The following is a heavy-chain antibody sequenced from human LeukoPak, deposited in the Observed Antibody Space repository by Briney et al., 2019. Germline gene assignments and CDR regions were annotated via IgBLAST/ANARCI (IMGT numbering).Heavy chain of an antibody. V-gene: IGHV1-69*13. CDR2: IIPIFGTA. J-gene: IGHJ4*02. D-gene: IGHD5-24*01. CDR3: AREGFQGDGYNGGGFDY. Sequence: WASVKVSCKASGGTFSSYAISWVRQAPGQGLEWMGGIIPIFGTANYAQKFQGRVTITADESTSTAYMELSSLRSEDTAVYYCAREGFQGDGYNGGGFDYWGQGTLVTVSS. CDR1: GGTFSSYA.